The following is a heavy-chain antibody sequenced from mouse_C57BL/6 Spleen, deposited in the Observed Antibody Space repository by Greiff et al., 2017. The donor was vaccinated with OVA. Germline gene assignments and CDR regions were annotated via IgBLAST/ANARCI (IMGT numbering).Heavy chain of an antibody. CDR2: INPNYGTT. CDR1: GYSFTDYN. CDR3: ASDYYGSSPYWYFDV. V-gene: IGHV1-39*01. J-gene: IGHJ1*03. D-gene: IGHD1-1*01. Sequence: VQLKESGPELVKPGASVKISCKASGYSFTDYNMNWVKQSNGKSLEWIGVINPNYGTTSYNQKFKGKATLTVDQSSSTAYMQLNSLTSEDSAVYYCASDYYGSSPYWYFDVWGTGTPVTVSS.